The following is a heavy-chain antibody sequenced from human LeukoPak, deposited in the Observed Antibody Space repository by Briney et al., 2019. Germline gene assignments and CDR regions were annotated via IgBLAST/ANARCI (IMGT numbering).Heavy chain of an antibody. CDR3: AKVGNLGATTMNFDY. CDR1: GFTFSSYG. Sequence: PGGTLRLSCSASGFTFSSYGMSWVRQAPGEGLEWVSAISGSGGSTYYADPVKGLFTFARDNSKNTLYLQMNSLRAEATAVYYCAKVGNLGATTMNFDYWGQGTLVTVSS. D-gene: IGHD1-26*01. CDR2: ISGSGGST. V-gene: IGHV3-23*01. J-gene: IGHJ4*02.